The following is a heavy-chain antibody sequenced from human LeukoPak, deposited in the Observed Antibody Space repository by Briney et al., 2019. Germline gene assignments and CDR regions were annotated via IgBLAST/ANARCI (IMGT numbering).Heavy chain of an antibody. Sequence: ASVKVSCKASGYTFTGYYMHWVRQAPGQGLEWMGWINPNSGGTNYAQKFQGRVTMTRDTSISTAYMELSRLRSDDTAVYYCARVGSGGSCYSFDYWGQGTLVTVTS. CDR1: GYTFTGYY. J-gene: IGHJ4*02. CDR3: ARVGSGGSCYSFDY. D-gene: IGHD2-15*01. V-gene: IGHV1-2*02. CDR2: INPNSGGT.